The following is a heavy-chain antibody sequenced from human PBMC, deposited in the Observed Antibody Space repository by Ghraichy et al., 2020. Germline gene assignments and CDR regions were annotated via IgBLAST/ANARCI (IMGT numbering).Heavy chain of an antibody. D-gene: IGHD6-13*01. J-gene: IGHJ4*02. V-gene: IGHV4-59*01. CDR2: VYYSGST. CDR3: ASLTGTGTGHFDY. Sequence: SETLSLTCTVSGGSISSYYWIWIRQPPGKGLEWIGYVYYSGSTNYNPSVKSRVTISLDTSKKQFSLKLSSVTAADTAVYYCASLTGTGTGHFDYWGQGTLVTVSS. CDR1: GGSISSYY.